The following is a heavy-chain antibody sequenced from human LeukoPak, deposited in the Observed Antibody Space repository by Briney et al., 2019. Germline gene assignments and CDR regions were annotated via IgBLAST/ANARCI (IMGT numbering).Heavy chain of an antibody. Sequence: GGSLRLSCAASGFTFSSYGMHWVRQAPGKELEWVAVISYDGSNKYYADSVKGRFTISRDNSKNTLYLQMNSLRAEDTAVYYCAKDGASIAAAASYYGMDVWGQGTTVTVSS. V-gene: IGHV3-30*18. J-gene: IGHJ6*02. CDR3: AKDGASIAAAASYYGMDV. CDR1: GFTFSSYG. D-gene: IGHD6-13*01. CDR2: ISYDGSNK.